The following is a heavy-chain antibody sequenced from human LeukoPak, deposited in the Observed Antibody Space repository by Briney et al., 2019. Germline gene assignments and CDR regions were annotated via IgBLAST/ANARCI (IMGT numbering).Heavy chain of an antibody. CDR1: GGSINKYY. V-gene: IGHV4-59*01. CDR3: ARDAVEMATIAGFDI. Sequence: SETLSLTCTVSGGSINKYYWSWIRQSPGKGLEWIGYIYYSGSTNYNPSLKSRVTISVDTSKKQFSLKLRSVTAAVTAVYYCARDAVEMATIAGFDIWGQGKMVNGPS. CDR2: IYYSGST. J-gene: IGHJ3*02. D-gene: IGHD5-24*01.